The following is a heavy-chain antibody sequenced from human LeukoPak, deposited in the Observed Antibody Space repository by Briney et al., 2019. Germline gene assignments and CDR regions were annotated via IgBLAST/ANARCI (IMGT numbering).Heavy chain of an antibody. CDR1: GFIFSSYS. CDR2: ISNSGLYI. Sequence: PGGSLRLSCAASGFIFSSYSMNWVRQAPGKGLEWVSSISNSGLYIFYADSVKGRFTMSRDNGKNSLFLQMNSLRAEDTAVYYCARESRYYDILTGPLGMDVWGQGTTVTVSS. CDR3: ARESRYYDILTGPLGMDV. J-gene: IGHJ6*02. D-gene: IGHD3-9*01. V-gene: IGHV3-21*04.